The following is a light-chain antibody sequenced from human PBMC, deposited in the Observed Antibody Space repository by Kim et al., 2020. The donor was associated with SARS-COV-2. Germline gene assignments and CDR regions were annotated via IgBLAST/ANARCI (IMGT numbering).Light chain of an antibody. CDR3: QAWDSTTGV. V-gene: IGLV3-1*01. CDR1: ELGDRF. CDR2: QDS. J-gene: IGLJ2*01. Sequence: SYELTQPPSVSVSPGHTATIPCSGDELGDRFTSWYQQKPGQSPVLVIYQDSKRPSGIPERFSGSNSGNTATLTISGTQAMDEADYYCQAWDSTTGVFGGGTRLTVL.